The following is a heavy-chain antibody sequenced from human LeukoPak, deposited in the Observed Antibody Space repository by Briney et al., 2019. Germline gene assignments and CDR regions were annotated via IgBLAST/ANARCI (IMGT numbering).Heavy chain of an antibody. D-gene: IGHD1-14*01. CDR2: LNWDDDK. J-gene: IGHJ4*02. CDR1: GFSLSTSGGG. CDR3: THSKHRDHVPEN. Sequence: SGPTLVNPTQLLTLTCTFSGFSLSTSGGGVGWIRQPPGKALEWLTLLNWDDDKRYSPSLKSRLTITKHASKNQVDLTMTNMDPVDTATYYCTHSKHRDHVPENWGQGNLVPVST. V-gene: IGHV2-5*02.